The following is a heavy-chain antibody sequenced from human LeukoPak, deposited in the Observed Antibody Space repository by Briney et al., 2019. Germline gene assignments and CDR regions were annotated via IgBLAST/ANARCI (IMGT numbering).Heavy chain of an antibody. D-gene: IGHD6-19*01. Sequence: SETLSLTCTVSGGSISSSWWNWIRQPAGKGLEWIGRVYTSGTTNYNPSLKSRVTVSIDTSRSQFSLKLSSVTAADTAMYYCARETRSSGWFDYWGQGSLVTVSS. CDR2: VYTSGTT. CDR3: ARETRSSGWFDY. CDR1: GGSISSSW. J-gene: IGHJ4*02. V-gene: IGHV4-4*07.